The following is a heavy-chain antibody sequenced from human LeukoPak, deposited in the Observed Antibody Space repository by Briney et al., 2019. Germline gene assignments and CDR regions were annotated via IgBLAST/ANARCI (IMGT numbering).Heavy chain of an antibody. CDR1: GFSFSTYG. J-gene: IGHJ4*02. CDR3: AKDRETYEYTFDY. CDR2: MWYDGSKD. V-gene: IGHV3-33*06. Sequence: PGGSLRLSCAASGFSFSTYGIPWVRQAPGKGLEWVAVMWYDGSKDYYADSVKGRFTISRDTSKNTLYLQMNNLRAEDTAVYYCAKDRETYEYTFDYWGQGTLVTVSS. D-gene: IGHD6-6*01.